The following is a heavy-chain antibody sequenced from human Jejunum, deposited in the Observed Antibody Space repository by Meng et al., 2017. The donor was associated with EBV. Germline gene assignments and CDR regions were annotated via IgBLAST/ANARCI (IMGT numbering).Heavy chain of an antibody. V-gene: IGHV3-30-3*01. CDR2: ISNDGNNK. J-gene: IGHJ4*02. CDR1: GFTFSGHA. D-gene: IGHD3-16*01. CDR3: TREWGADY. Sequence: VECGVGVVPPGTSLSLSCAASGFTFSGHAMQWVRQAPGKGLKWVALISNDGNNKYYADSVKGRFTISRDNSKNPLYLQMNSLRVDDTALYYCTREWGADYWGQGTLVTVSS.